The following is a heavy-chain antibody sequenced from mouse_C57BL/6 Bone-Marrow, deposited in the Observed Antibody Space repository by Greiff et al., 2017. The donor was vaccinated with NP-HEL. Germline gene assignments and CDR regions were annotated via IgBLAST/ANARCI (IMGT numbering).Heavy chain of an antibody. CDR1: GYTFTSYG. J-gene: IGHJ3*01. CDR2: IYPRSGNT. D-gene: IGHD2-1*01. Sequence: QVHVKQSGAELARPGASVKLSCKASGYTFTSYGISWVKQRTGQGLEWIGEIYPRSGNTYYNEKFKGKATLTADKSSSTAYMELRSLTSEDSAVYFCRRGRIYGNPAWFADWGQGTLVTVSA. CDR3: RRGRIYGNPAWFAD. V-gene: IGHV1-81*01.